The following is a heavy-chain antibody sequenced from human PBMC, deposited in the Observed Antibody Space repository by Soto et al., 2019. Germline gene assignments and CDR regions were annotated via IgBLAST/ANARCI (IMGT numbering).Heavy chain of an antibody. CDR2: ISKDGNNE. CDR3: AKEGYYYDRSGHGKYIRF. CDR1: GFTLSNYG. V-gene: IGHV3-30*18. J-gene: IGHJ4*02. D-gene: IGHD3-22*01. Sequence: QTGGSLRLSCAASGFTLSNYGMYWLRQSPGKGLEWVALISKDGNNEYSADFLKGRFTISRDNSKNTLYLQMDSLRPDDTAVYYCAKEGYYYDRSGHGKYIRFWGQGTLVTVSS.